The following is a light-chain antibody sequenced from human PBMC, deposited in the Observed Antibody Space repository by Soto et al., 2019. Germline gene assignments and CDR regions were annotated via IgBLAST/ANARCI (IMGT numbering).Light chain of an antibody. Sequence: NFMLTQPHSVSESPGKTVTISCTRSSGDIASNFVQCYRQRPGSAPTALMYENDQRLSGVPDRFSGSIDSSSNSASLTIPGLDPADEAAYYCQSSDGSGPVVFGGGTQLTVL. CDR1: SGDIASNF. V-gene: IGLV6-57*04. J-gene: IGLJ2*01. CDR2: END. CDR3: QSSDGSGPVV.